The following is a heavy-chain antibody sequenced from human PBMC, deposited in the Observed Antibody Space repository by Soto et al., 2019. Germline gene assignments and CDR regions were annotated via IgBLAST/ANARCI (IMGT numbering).Heavy chain of an antibody. J-gene: IGHJ6*02. CDR1: GFTFSDYY. D-gene: IGHD1-1*01. Sequence: QVQLVESGGGLVKPGGSLRLSCAASGFTFSDYYMSWIRQAPGKGLEWVSYISSSSSYTNYADSVKGRFTISRDNAKNSLYLQMNSLRAEDTAVYYCARETARLSNGMSVGMDVWGQGTTVTVSS. CDR2: ISSSSSYT. CDR3: ARETARLSNGMSVGMDV. V-gene: IGHV3-11*06.